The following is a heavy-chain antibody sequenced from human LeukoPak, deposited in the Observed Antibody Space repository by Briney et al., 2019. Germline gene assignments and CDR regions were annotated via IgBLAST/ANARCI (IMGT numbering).Heavy chain of an antibody. J-gene: IGHJ6*03. CDR3: ARGRRCSSTSCYKHYYYYMDV. Sequence: SETLSLTCAVYGGSFSGYYWSWIRQPPGKGLEWIGEINHSGSTNCNPSLKSRVTISVDTSKNQFSLKLSSVTAADTAVYYCARGRRCSSTSCYKHYYYYMDVWGKGTTVTVSS. CDR1: GGSFSGYY. CDR2: INHSGST. V-gene: IGHV4-34*01. D-gene: IGHD2-2*02.